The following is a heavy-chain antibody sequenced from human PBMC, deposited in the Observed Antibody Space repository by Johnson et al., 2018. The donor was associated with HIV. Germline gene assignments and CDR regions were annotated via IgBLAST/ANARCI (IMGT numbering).Heavy chain of an antibody. J-gene: IGHJ3*02. CDR1: GFTFSSYD. V-gene: IGHV3-13*01. CDR2: IGTAGDT. Sequence: MQLVESGGGVVQPGRSLRLSCAASGFTFSSYDMHWVRQATGKGLEWVSAIGTAGDTYYPGSVKGRFTISRENAKNSLYLQMNSLRAGDTAVYYCARIAARGAFDIWGQGTMVTVSS. CDR3: ARIAARGAFDI. D-gene: IGHD6-13*01.